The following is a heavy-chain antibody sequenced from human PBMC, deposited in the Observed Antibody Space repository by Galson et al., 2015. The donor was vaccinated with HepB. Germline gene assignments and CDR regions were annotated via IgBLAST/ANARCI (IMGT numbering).Heavy chain of an antibody. CDR2: INSDGSST. D-gene: IGHD3-22*01. J-gene: IGHJ4*02. V-gene: IGHV3-74*01. CDR1: GFTFSNYW. Sequence: SLRLSCAASGFTFSNYWMQWVRQAPGKGLVWVSHINSDGSSTSYADSVKGRFTNSRDNAKNTVYLQMNSLRADDTAVYYCARAYYDSSGYTNDHYFDYWGQGTLVTVSS. CDR3: ARAYYDSSGYTNDHYFDY.